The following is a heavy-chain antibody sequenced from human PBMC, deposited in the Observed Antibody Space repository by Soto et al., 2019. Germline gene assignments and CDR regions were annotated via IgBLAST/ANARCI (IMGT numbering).Heavy chain of an antibody. CDR3: ARATQLITMVRGVISWCDP. CDR1: GGTFSSYA. Sequence: GASVKVSCKASGGTFSSYAISWVRQAPGQGLEWMGGIIPIFGTANYAQKFQGRVTITADESTSTAYMELSSLRSEDTAVYYCARATQLITMVRGVISWCDPWGQGTLGVASS. D-gene: IGHD3-10*01. CDR2: IIPIFGTA. J-gene: IGHJ5*02. V-gene: IGHV1-69*13.